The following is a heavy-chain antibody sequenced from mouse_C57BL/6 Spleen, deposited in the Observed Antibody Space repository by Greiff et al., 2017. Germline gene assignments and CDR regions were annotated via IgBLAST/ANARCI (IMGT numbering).Heavy chain of an antibody. D-gene: IGHD1-1*01. CDR3: TTPHYGSSPWCAY. J-gene: IGHJ3*01. CDR2: IDPENGDT. CDR1: GFNIKDDY. Sequence: EVQRQQSGAELVRPGASVKLSCTASGFNIKDDYMPWVKQRPEQGLEWIGWIDPENGDTEYASKFQGKATITADTSSNTDYLQLSRLTSEDTAVYYCTTPHYGSSPWCAYWGQGTLVTVSA. V-gene: IGHV14-4*01.